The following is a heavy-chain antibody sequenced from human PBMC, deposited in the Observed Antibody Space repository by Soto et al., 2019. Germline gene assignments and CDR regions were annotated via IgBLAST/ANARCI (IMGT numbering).Heavy chain of an antibody. CDR2: IYNNGRT. V-gene: IGHV4-61*01. CDR1: GGSVSSGSFY. Sequence: ETLSLTCTVSGGSVSSGSFYWNWIRQSPGKGLEWIAYIYNNGRTNSNPSLKSRVTVSVDTSKNQFSLKLSSVTAADTAVYYCARAPYDRSGYPWFDYWGQGTPVTVSS. D-gene: IGHD3-22*01. CDR3: ARAPYDRSGYPWFDY. J-gene: IGHJ4*02.